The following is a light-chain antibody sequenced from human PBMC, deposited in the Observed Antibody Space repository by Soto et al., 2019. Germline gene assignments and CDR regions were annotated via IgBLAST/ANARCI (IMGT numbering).Light chain of an antibody. V-gene: IGLV2-14*01. Sequence: QSALTQPASVSGSPGQSITISCTGSSSDVGGYDYVSWFQQHPGRAPKLLIYEVITRPSGVSTRFSGSKSANTASLSISGLQPEDDADFYCNSFTSSRTWVFGGGTKLTVL. CDR2: EVI. CDR1: SSDVGGYDY. J-gene: IGLJ3*02. CDR3: NSFTSSRTWV.